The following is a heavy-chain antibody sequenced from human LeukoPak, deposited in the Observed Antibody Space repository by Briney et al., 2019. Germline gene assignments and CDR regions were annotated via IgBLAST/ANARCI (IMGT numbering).Heavy chain of an antibody. CDR1: GGSFSGYY. CDR2: INHSGST. V-gene: IGHV4-34*01. CDR3: ARGAYYHDSSGYSRGAEIDY. Sequence: PSETLSLTCAVYGGSFSGYYWSWIRKPPGKGLEWIGEINHSGSTNYNPSLKSRVTISVDTSKNQFSLKLSSVTAADTAVYYCARGAYYHDSSGYSRGAEIDYWGQGTLVTVSS. J-gene: IGHJ4*02. D-gene: IGHD3-22*01.